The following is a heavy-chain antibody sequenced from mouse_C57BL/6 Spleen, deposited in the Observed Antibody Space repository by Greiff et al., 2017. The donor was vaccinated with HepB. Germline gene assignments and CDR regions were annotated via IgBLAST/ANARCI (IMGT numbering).Heavy chain of an antibody. V-gene: IGHV1-59*01. CDR2: IDPSDSYT. J-gene: IGHJ2*01. CDR1: GYTFTSYW. Sequence: QLQQPGAELVRPGTSVKLSCKASGYTFTSYWMHWVKQRPGQGLEWIGVIDPSDSYTNYNQKFKGKATLTVDTSSSTAYMQLSSLTSEDSAVYYCAIYGSSKGYWGQGTTLTVSS. D-gene: IGHD1-1*01. CDR3: AIYGSSKGY.